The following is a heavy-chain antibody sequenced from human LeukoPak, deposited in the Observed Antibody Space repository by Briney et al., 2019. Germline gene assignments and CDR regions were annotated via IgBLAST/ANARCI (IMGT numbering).Heavy chain of an antibody. V-gene: IGHV5-51*01. CDR3: ATRWYSSGVFDI. CDR2: IYPGDSDT. CDR1: GYRFTNYW. D-gene: IGHD3-22*01. Sequence: GESLKISCNGPGYRFTNYWNGRVPPMPGKGMEWMGIIYPGDSDTRYSPYFQGQVTISDDKSISAAYLQWSSLKASDTAMYYCATRWYSSGVFDIWGQGTMVTVSS. J-gene: IGHJ3*02.